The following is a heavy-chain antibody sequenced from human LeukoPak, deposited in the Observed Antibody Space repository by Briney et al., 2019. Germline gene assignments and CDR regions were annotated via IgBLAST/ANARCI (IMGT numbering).Heavy chain of an antibody. Sequence: PSETLSLTCTVSGGSISSSSYYWGWIHQPPGKGLEWIGSIYYSGSTYYSPSLKSRVTISVDTSKNQFSLKLSFVTAADTALYYCARDSSGFYYFNYWGQGTLVTVSS. CDR2: IYYSGST. D-gene: IGHD3-22*01. CDR3: ARDSSGFYYFNY. CDR1: GGSISSSSYY. V-gene: IGHV4-39*02. J-gene: IGHJ4*02.